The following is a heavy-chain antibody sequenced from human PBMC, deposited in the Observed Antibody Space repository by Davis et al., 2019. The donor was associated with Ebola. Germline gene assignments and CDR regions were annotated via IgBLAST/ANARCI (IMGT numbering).Heavy chain of an antibody. CDR3: ARATIFGWFDY. V-gene: IGHV1-18*01. D-gene: IGHD3-3*01. CDR2: ISAYNGNT. CDR1: GYTFTSYG. J-gene: IGHJ4*02. Sequence: ASVKVSCKASGYTFTSYGISWVRQAPGQGLEWMGWISAYNGNTNYAQKFQGRVTITRDTSASTAYMELNSLRSEDTAVYYCARATIFGWFDYWGQGTLVTVSS.